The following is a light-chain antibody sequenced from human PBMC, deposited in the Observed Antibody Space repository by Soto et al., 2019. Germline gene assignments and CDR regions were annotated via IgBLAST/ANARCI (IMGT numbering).Light chain of an antibody. J-gene: IGKJ1*01. CDR3: QQYYNDSWT. CDR1: QTISSW. V-gene: IGKV1-5*03. CDR2: KAS. Sequence: DIQMTQSPSTLSASVGDRVIITCRASQTISSWLAWYQQKPGKAPNLLIYKASALKSGVPSRFSGRGSGTEFTLTISSLQPDDFSTYDGQQYYNDSWTFGQGTKVEIK.